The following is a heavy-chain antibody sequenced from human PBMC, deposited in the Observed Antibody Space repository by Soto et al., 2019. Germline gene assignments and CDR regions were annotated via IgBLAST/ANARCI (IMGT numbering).Heavy chain of an antibody. CDR3: ARSKWAGDYYYYMDV. CDR2: IYYSGST. D-gene: IGHD2-21*01. V-gene: IGHV4-39*01. Sequence: QLQLQESGPGLVKPSETLSLTCTVSGGSISSSSYYWGWIRQPPGKGLEWIGSIYYSGSTYYNPSLKSRVTISVDTSKNQFSLKLSSVTAADTAVYYCARSKWAGDYYYYMDVWGKGTTVTVSS. J-gene: IGHJ6*03. CDR1: GGSISSSSYY.